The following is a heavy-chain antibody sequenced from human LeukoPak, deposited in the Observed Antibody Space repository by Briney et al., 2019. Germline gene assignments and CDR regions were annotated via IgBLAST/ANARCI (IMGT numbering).Heavy chain of an antibody. CDR2: MYYRGST. Sequence: PSETLSLTCAVSGGSISNYFWGWIRQPPGRGLQWIGYMYYRGSTNYNPSFKSRVTISVGPSKNQFSLKLSSVTAADTAVYYCARGAPRITIFGVVKDFDYWGQGTLVTVSS. CDR3: ARGAPRITIFGVVKDFDY. D-gene: IGHD3-3*01. J-gene: IGHJ4*02. CDR1: GGSISNYF. V-gene: IGHV4-59*12.